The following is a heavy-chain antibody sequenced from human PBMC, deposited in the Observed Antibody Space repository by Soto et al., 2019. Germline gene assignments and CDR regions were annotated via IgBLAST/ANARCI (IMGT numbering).Heavy chain of an antibody. CDR2: IYWDDDK. J-gene: IGHJ4*02. CDR3: AYRALYSGSYWDGGYFDS. Sequence: QITLRESGPTRVRPTQTLSLTCSFSGFSLHTSGVGVGWIRQPPGKALEWLAIIYWDDDKRYSPSLKSRLSITKDTSENQEVLTMTNMDPVDTATYYCAYRALYSGSYWDGGYFDSWGQGTLITVSS. CDR1: GFSLHTSGVG. V-gene: IGHV2-5*02. D-gene: IGHD1-26*01.